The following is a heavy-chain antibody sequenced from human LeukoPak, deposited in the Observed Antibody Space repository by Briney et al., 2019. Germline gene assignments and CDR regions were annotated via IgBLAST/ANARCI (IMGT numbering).Heavy chain of an antibody. CDR1: GFTFSSYA. CDR2: ISDGGGST. V-gene: IGHV3-23*01. D-gene: IGHD6-19*01. CDR3: AKDGTRSSGWYYFNF. J-gene: IGHJ4*02. Sequence: GGSLRLSCAASGFTFSSYAMTWVRQAPGKGLEWVSDISDGGGSTYYADSVKGRFTISRDNSKNTLYLQMNSLRAEDTAIYYCAKDGTRSSGWYYFNFWGQGTLVTVSS.